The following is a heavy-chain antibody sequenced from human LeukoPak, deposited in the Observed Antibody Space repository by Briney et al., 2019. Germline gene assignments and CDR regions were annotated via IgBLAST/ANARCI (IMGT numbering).Heavy chain of an antibody. J-gene: IGHJ6*03. CDR1: GGSVVSYY. V-gene: IGHV4-59*02. CDR2: IYYTGST. CDR3: ARGGIVVIPAAISAYYYMDV. Sequence: SETLSLTCTVSGGSVVSYYWRWIRQPPGKGLEWIGYIYYTGSTEYHPSLKSRVTISVDTSKNQFSLKLSSVTAADTAVYYCARGGIVVIPAAISAYYYMDVWGKGTTVTVSS. D-gene: IGHD2-2*01.